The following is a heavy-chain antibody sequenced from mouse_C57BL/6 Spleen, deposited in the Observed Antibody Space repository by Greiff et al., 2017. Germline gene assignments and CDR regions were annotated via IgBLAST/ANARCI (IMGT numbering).Heavy chain of an antibody. Sequence: EVQRVESGPELVKPGASVKIPCKASGYTFTDYNMDWVKQSHGKSLEWIGDINPNNGGTIYNQKFKGKATLTVDKSSSTAYMDLRSLTSEDTAVYYCARAENYYGSRWYFDVWGTGTTVTVSS. J-gene: IGHJ1*03. CDR2: INPNNGGT. D-gene: IGHD1-1*01. CDR3: ARAENYYGSRWYFDV. V-gene: IGHV1-18*01. CDR1: GYTFTDYN.